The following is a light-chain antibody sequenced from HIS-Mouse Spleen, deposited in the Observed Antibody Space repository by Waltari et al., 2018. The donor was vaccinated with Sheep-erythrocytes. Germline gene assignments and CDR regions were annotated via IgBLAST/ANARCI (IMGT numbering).Light chain of an antibody. Sequence: QSALTQPASVSGSPGQSITISCTGTSSDVWSYNLGLWYQQHPGKAPKLMIYEGSKRPSGVSNRFSGSKSGNTASLTISGLQAEDEADYYCCSYAGSSTWVFGGGTKLTVL. CDR2: EGS. V-gene: IGLV2-23*01. CDR3: CSYAGSSTWV. CDR1: SSDVWSYNL. J-gene: IGLJ3*02.